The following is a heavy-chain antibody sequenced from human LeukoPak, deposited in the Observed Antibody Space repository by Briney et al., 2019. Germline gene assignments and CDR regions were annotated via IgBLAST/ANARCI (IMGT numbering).Heavy chain of an antibody. CDR2: IYTSGST. CDR3: ARDADSDYYYYMDV. Sequence: SETLSLTCTVSGGSISSYYWSWIRQPAGKGLEWIGRIYTSGSTNYNPPLKSRVTMSVDTSKNQFSLKLSSVTAADTAVYYCARDADSDYYYYMDVWGKGTTVTVSS. CDR1: GGSISSYY. V-gene: IGHV4-4*07. J-gene: IGHJ6*03.